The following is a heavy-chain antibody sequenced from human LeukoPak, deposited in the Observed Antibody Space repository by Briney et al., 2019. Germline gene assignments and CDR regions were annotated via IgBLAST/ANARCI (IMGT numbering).Heavy chain of an antibody. V-gene: IGHV1-46*01. CDR3: ARDPGEDAFDI. CDR2: INPSGGST. Sequence: GASVKVSCKASGYTFTSYYMHWVRQAPGQGLEWMGIINPSGGSTSYAQKFQGRVTMTRDMSTSTVYMELSSLRSEDTAVYYCARDPGEDAFDIWGQGTMVTVSS. CDR1: GYTFTSYY. J-gene: IGHJ3*02. D-gene: IGHD1-14*01.